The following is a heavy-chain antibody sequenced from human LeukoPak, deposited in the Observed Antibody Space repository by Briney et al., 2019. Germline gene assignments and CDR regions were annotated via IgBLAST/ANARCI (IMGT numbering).Heavy chain of an antibody. CDR1: GYTFTSYG. CDR2: ISAYNGNT. J-gene: IGHJ6*03. V-gene: IGHV1-18*01. CDR3: VRVDSSGYYYYYYYMDV. Sequence: ASVEVSCKASGYTFTSYGISWVRQAPGQGLEWMGWISAYNGNTNYAQKLQGRVTMTTDTSTSTAYMELRSLRSDDTAVYYCVRVDSSGYYYYYYYMDVWGKGTTVTVSS. D-gene: IGHD3-22*01.